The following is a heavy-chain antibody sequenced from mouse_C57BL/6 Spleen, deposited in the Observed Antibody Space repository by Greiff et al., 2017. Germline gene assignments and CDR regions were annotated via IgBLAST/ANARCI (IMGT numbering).Heavy chain of an antibody. D-gene: IGHD2-12*01. CDR3: AREGLDSHYAMDY. CDR2: INPSNGGT. CDR1: GYTFTSYW. Sequence: QVQLKQPGTELVKPGASVKLSRKASGYTFTSYWMHWVKQRPGQGLEWIGNINPSNGGTNYNEKFKSKATLTVDKSSSTAYMQLSSLTSEDSAVYYCAREGLDSHYAMDYWGQGTSVTVSS. J-gene: IGHJ4*01. V-gene: IGHV1-53*01.